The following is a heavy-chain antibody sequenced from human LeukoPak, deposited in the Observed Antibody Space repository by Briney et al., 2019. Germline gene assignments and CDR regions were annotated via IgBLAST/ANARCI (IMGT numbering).Heavy chain of an antibody. Sequence: PGGSLRLSCAASGFTFSSYGMNWVRQAPGKGLEWVSYISPSSSTIYYADSGKGRFTISRDNAKNLLYLQMNGLRAEDTAVYYCAREHTPFGSGCTAAYWGQGTLVTVSS. CDR3: AREHTPFGSGCTAAY. CDR2: ISPSSSTI. J-gene: IGHJ4*02. V-gene: IGHV3-48*01. D-gene: IGHD6-19*01. CDR1: GFTFSSYG.